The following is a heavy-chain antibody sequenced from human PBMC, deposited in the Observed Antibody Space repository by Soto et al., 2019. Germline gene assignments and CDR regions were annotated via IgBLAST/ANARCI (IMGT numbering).Heavy chain of an antibody. Sequence: GASVKVSCKASGFNFTSSAVQWVRQARGQRLELIGWIVVGSGNTNYAQKFQERVTITRDRSTSTAYMELSSLRSEDTAVYYCAAALHDYGDYVGFYFDYWGQGTLVTVSS. V-gene: IGHV1-58*01. CDR3: AAALHDYGDYVGFYFDY. CDR2: IVVGSGNT. CDR1: GFNFTSSA. D-gene: IGHD4-17*01. J-gene: IGHJ4*02.